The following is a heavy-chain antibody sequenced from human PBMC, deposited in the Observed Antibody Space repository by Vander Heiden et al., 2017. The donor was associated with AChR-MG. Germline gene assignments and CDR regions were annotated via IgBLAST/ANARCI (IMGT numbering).Heavy chain of an antibody. Sequence: EVQLVESGGGLVKPGGSLRLSCAASGFTFSSYSMNWVRQAPGKGLEWVSSISSSSSYIYYADSVKGRFTISRDNAKNSLYLQMNSLRAEDTAVYYCARDKGMGIAVAGTNYYYGMDVWGQGTTVTVSS. D-gene: IGHD6-19*01. CDR3: ARDKGMGIAVAGTNYYYGMDV. V-gene: IGHV3-21*01. CDR2: ISSSSSYI. J-gene: IGHJ6*02. CDR1: GFTFSSYS.